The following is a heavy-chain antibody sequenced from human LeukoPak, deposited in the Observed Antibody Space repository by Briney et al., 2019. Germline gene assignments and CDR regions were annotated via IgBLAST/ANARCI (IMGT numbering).Heavy chain of an antibody. CDR2: ISAYNGNT. D-gene: IGHD3-10*01. CDR1: GYTFTSYG. Sequence: GASVKVSCRASGYTFTSYGISWVRQAPGQGLEWMGWISAYNGNTNYAQKLQGRVTMTTDTSTSTAYMELRSLRSDDTAVYYCARAPSGSRLYYFDYWGQGTLVTVSS. J-gene: IGHJ4*02. CDR3: ARAPSGSRLYYFDY. V-gene: IGHV1-18*01.